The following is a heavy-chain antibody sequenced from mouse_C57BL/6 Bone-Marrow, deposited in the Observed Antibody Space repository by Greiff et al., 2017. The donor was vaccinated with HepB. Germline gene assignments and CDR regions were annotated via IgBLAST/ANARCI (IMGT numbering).Heavy chain of an antibody. CDR2: IYPGNGDT. J-gene: IGHJ4*01. CDR1: GYTFTSYN. D-gene: IGHD1-1*01. Sequence: LQQSGAELVRPGASVKMSCKASGYTFTSYNMHWVKQTPRQGLEWIGAIYPGNGDTSYNQKFKGKATLTVDKSSSTAYMQLSSLTSEDSAVYFCARSYYYGSCYAMDYWGQGTSVTVSS. V-gene: IGHV1-12*01. CDR3: ARSYYYGSCYAMDY.